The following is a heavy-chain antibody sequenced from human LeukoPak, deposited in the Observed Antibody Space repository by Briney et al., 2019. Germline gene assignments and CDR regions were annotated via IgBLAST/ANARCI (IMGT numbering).Heavy chain of an antibody. J-gene: IGHJ4*02. CDR2: ISWNSGSI. CDR1: GFTFDDYA. Sequence: GGSLRLSCAASGFTFDDYAMHWVRQAPGKGLEWVSGISWNSGSIGYADSVKGRFTISRDNAKNSLYLQMDSLRAEDTAVYYCARGAYSSGWAYFDHWGQGTLVTVSS. CDR3: ARGAYSSGWAYFDH. V-gene: IGHV3-9*01. D-gene: IGHD6-19*01.